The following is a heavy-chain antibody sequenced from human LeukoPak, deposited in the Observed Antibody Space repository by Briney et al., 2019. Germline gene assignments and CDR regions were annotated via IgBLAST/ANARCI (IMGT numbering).Heavy chain of an antibody. D-gene: IGHD2-15*01. CDR3: ARFGVVVVAAQFYDY. J-gene: IGHJ4*02. Sequence: ASVKVSCKASGYTFTSYGISWVRQAPGQGLEWMGWISAYNGNTNYAQKLQGRVTMTTDTSTSTAYMELGSLRSDDTAVYYCARFGVVVVAAQFYDYWGQGTLVTVSS. V-gene: IGHV1-18*01. CDR1: GYTFTSYG. CDR2: ISAYNGNT.